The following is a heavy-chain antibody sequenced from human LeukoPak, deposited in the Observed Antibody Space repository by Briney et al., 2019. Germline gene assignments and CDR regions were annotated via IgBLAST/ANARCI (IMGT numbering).Heavy chain of an antibody. D-gene: IGHD3-10*01. J-gene: IGHJ4*02. V-gene: IGHV3-74*01. Sequence: GGSLRLSCAASGFTFSSYWMHWVRQAPGKGLVWVSRINSDGSSTSYADSVKGRFTISRDNSKNTLYLQMNSLRAEDTAVYYCAKEARITMVRGVILTFDYWGQGTLVTVSS. CDR3: AKEARITMVRGVILTFDY. CDR2: INSDGSST. CDR1: GFTFSSYW.